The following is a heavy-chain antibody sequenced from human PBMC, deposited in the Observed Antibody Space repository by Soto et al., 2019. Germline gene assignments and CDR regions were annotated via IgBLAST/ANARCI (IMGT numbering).Heavy chain of an antibody. CDR1: GFTFSTYA. CDR3: ARVQCSSTSCHFGMDV. V-gene: IGHV3-30-3*01. D-gene: IGHD2-2*01. CDR2: ISYDGSNK. J-gene: IGHJ6*02. Sequence: GGSLRLSCAASGFTFSTYALSWVRQAPGKGLEWVAVISYDGSNKYYADSVKGRFTISRDNSKNTLYLQMNSLRAEDTAVYYCARVQCSSTSCHFGMDVWGQGTTVTVSS.